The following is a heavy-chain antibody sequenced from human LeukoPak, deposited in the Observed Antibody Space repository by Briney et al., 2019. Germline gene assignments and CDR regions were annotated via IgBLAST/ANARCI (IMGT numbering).Heavy chain of an antibody. Sequence: GGSLRLSCAASGFTFSSYGMHWVRQAPGKGLEWVAVIWSDGSNKFYADSVKGRFTISRDNSKNTLYLQMNSLRAEDTAVYYCARWGPSSDYLDYWGQGTLVTVSS. CDR1: GFTFSSYG. J-gene: IGHJ4*02. V-gene: IGHV3-33*01. CDR2: IWSDGSNK. CDR3: ARWGPSSDYLDY. D-gene: IGHD3-22*01.